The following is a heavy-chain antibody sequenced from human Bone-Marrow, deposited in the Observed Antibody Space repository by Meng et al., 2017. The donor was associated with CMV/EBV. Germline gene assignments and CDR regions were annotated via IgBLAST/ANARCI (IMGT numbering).Heavy chain of an antibody. CDR1: GFTFRSYW. D-gene: IGHD3-16*01. J-gene: IGHJ6*02. Sequence: GESLKISCAASGFTFRSYWIHWVRQVPGKGLVWVSHISSDGSITFYADSVRGRFAISRDNAKNTLYLQMNSLRAEDTAVYYCAVRGAYYYYGMDVWGQGTTVAVSS. CDR3: AVRGAYYYYGMDV. V-gene: IGHV3-74*01. CDR2: ISSDGSIT.